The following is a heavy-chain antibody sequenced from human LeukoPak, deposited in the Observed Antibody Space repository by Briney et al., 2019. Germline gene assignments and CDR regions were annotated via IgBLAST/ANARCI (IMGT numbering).Heavy chain of an antibody. J-gene: IGHJ6*02. V-gene: IGHV3-9*01. CDR1: GFAFHNYA. D-gene: IGHD4-23*01. CDR2: INWNSDTK. Sequence: GRSLRLSCVGSGFAFHNYAMHWVRRPPGKGLEWVSAINWNSDTKAYADSVKGRFTISRDRARNSLYLQMDSLRPEDTALYYCAKDTGGNGAYFYAMDVWGQGASVTVSS. CDR3: AKDTGGNGAYFYAMDV.